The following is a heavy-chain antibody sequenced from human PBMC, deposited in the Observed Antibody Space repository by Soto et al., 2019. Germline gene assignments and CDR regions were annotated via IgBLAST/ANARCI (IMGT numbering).Heavy chain of an antibody. J-gene: IGHJ4*02. D-gene: IGHD2-15*01. CDR2: IYYSGST. CDR1: GGSITSGGYY. CDR3: ARTCSGGSCARALVAGTVDY. V-gene: IGHV4-31*03. Sequence: QVQLQESGPGLVKPSQTLSLTCTVSGGSITSGGYYWSWIRQHPGKGLEWIGYIYYSGSTYYNPSLKSRVTISVDTSKTQFSLKLSSVTAADTAVYSCARTCSGGSCARALVAGTVDYWGQGTLVTVSS.